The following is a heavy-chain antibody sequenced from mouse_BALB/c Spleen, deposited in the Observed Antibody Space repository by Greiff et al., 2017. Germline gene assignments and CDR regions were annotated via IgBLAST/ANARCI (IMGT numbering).Heavy chain of an antibody. J-gene: IGHJ2*01. D-gene: IGHD1-1*01. CDR1: GFTFTDYY. Sequence: EVKLMESGGGLVQPGGSLRLSCATSGFTFTDYYMSWVRQPPGKALEWLGFIRNKANGYTTEYSASVKGRFTISRDNSQSILYLQMNTLRAEDSATYYCARESSLHYYGSSYFDYWGQGTTLTVSS. CDR2: IRNKANGYTT. V-gene: IGHV7-3*02. CDR3: ARESSLHYYGSSYFDY.